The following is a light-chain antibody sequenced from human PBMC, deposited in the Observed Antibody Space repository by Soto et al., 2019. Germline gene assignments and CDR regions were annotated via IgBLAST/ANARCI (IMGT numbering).Light chain of an antibody. Sequence: EIIFTQGPYTLSLSPGERATLSCSASQTVSSNYLAWCQPRPGQAPRLIIYGASTRAAGIPDRFSGSGAGTEFTLTITRLEPEDSAVYFCQQYTGQPTTFGQGTRLEIK. CDR1: QTVSSNY. V-gene: IGKV3-20*01. CDR3: QQYTGQPTT. J-gene: IGKJ5*01. CDR2: GAS.